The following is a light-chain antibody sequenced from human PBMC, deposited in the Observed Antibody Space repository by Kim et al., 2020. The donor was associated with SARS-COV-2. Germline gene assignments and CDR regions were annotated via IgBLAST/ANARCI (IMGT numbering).Light chain of an antibody. CDR1: QDIRND. V-gene: IGKV1-17*01. J-gene: IGKJ5*01. CDR2: GAS. Sequence: ASVGDRVTITCRSSQDIRNDLGWYQQNPGGAPKRLIYGASSLQSGVPSRFSGSGSGTEFTLTVSSLQPVDFATYVCLQHNTYPITFGQGTRLEIK. CDR3: LQHNTYPIT.